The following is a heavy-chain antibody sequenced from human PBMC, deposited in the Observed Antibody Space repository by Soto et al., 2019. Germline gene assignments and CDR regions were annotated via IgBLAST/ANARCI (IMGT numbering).Heavy chain of an antibody. V-gene: IGHV1-18*01. J-gene: IGHJ5*02. CDR3: ARDYGSGSFHNMVPWFDP. Sequence: GASVKVSCKASGYTFSNYGLNWVRQAPGQGLEWKGWIGGHSGKTNYAQKLQGRVTMTTDTSTSTVYLELRSLRSDDTAVYYCARDYGSGSFHNMVPWFDPWGQGTLVTVSS. CDR1: GYTFSNYG. D-gene: IGHD3-10*01. CDR2: IGGHSGKT.